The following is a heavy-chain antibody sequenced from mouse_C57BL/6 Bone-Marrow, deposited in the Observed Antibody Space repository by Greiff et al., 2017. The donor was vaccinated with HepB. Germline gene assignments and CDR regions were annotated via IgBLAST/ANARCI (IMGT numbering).Heavy chain of an antibody. CDR3: ARGGYFDV. CDR2: ISNGGGST. CDR1: GFTFSDYY. J-gene: IGHJ1*03. V-gene: IGHV5-12*01. Sequence: EVKLMESGGGLVQPGGSLKLSCAASGFTFSDYYMYWVRQTPEKRLEWVAYISNGGGSTYYPDTVKGRFTISRYNAKNTLYLQVSRLKSEDTAMYYCARGGYFDVWGTGTTVTVSS.